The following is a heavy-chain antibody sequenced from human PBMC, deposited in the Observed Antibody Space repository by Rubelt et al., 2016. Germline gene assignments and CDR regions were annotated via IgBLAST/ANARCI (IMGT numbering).Heavy chain of an antibody. CDR2: ISGSGDST. V-gene: IGHV3-23*04. CDR1: GFTFSSYA. J-gene: IGHJ4*02. CDR3: AKRRSRSWYSAANC. D-gene: IGHD6-13*01. Sequence: EVQLVESGGGLVQPGGSLRLSCAASGFTFSSYAMSWVRQAPGKGLEWVSGISGSGDSTYYADSVKGRFTISRDNSKNTRYLQMNSLRAEDTAVYYWAKRRSRSWYSAANCWGQGTLVTVSS.